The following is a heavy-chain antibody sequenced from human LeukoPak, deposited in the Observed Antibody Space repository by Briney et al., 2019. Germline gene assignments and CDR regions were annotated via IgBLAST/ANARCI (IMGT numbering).Heavy chain of an antibody. V-gene: IGHV1-69*13. CDR1: GGTFSSYA. Sequence: GASVKVSCKASGGTFSSYAISWVRQAPGQGLEWMGGIIPIFGTANYAQKFQGRVTITADESTSTAYMELSSLRSEDTAVYYCARKSRIEGGGDIDYWGQGTLVTVSS. CDR2: IIPIFGTA. D-gene: IGHD3-16*01. J-gene: IGHJ4*02. CDR3: ARKSRIEGGGDIDY.